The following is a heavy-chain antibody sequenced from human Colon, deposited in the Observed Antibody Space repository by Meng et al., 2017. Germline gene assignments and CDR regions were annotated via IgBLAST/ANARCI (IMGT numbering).Heavy chain of an antibody. D-gene: IGHD3-22*01. J-gene: IGHJ4*02. CDR3: ARDLSSARYYFDN. Sequence: QVQLQQSAPGLVKPSQTLSLTCAISGGSVSSYSAAWDWIRQSPSRGLEWLGRTYYRSRWYNDYAVSLKGRITITPDTSKNLFSLHLNSVTPEDTAIYYCARDLSSARYYFDNWGQGILVTVSS. V-gene: IGHV6-1*01. CDR1: GGSVSSYSAA. CDR2: TYYRSRWYN.